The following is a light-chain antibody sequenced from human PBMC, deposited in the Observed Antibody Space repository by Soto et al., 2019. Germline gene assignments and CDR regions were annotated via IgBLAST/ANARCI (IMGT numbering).Light chain of an antibody. V-gene: IGLV2-14*01. CDR2: EVS. J-gene: IGLJ1*01. CDR1: SSDVGGYNY. Sequence: QSALTQPASVSGSPGQSITISCTGTSSDVGGYNYVSWYQQHPGKAPKLMISEVSNRPSGVSNRFSGSKSGNTASLTISGLQAEDEADYYCSSYTSSSTPYVFRTGTKLTVL. CDR3: SSYTSSSTPYV.